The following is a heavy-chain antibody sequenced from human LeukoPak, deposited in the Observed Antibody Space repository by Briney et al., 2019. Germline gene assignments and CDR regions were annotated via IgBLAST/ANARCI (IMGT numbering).Heavy chain of an antibody. D-gene: IGHD3-22*01. CDR1: GFTFSSYA. V-gene: IGHV3-23*01. Sequence: GGSLRLSCAASGFTFSSYAMSWVRQAPGKGLEWVSAISGSGGSTYYADSVKGRFTISRDNSKNTLYLQMNSLRAADTAVYYCAKGQNYYDGSGYYSTDYWGQGTPVTVSS. J-gene: IGHJ4*02. CDR3: AKGQNYYDGSGYYSTDY. CDR2: ISGSGGST.